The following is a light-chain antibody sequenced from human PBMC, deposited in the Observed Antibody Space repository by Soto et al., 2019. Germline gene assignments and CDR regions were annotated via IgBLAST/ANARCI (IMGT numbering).Light chain of an antibody. Sequence: QSALTQPASVSGSPGQSITISCTGTSSDVGSYNLVSWYQQHPGKAPKLMIYEGSKRPSGVSNRFSGSKSGNTASLPISGLQAGDEADYYCCSYAGSSTLLFGAGTKLTVL. CDR2: EGS. J-gene: IGLJ2*01. CDR3: CSYAGSSTLL. V-gene: IGLV2-23*01. CDR1: SSDVGSYNL.